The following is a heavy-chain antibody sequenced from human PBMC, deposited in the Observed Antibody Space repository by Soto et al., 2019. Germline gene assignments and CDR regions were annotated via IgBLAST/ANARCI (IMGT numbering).Heavy chain of an antibody. CDR3: ARGYYDFWRRSPRMPFDY. CDR1: GGSVSSGSYH. J-gene: IGHJ4*02. D-gene: IGHD3-3*01. Sequence: PSETLSLTCTVSGGSVSSGSYHWNWIRQSPGKGLEWIGYILFNGNTNYHPSLESRVTISIDTSKNQFSLNLRSVTVADTAVYYCARGYYDFWRRSPRMPFDYWGQGTLVTVSS. V-gene: IGHV4-61*01. CDR2: ILFNGNT.